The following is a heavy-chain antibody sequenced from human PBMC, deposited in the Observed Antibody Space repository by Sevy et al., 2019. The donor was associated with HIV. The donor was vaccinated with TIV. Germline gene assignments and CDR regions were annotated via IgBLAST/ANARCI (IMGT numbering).Heavy chain of an antibody. Sequence: GGSLRLSCAASGFILSSYWMSWVRQAPGKGLEWVANIKQDGSEKYYVNSVKGRFTISRDNAKNSLYLQMNSLRAEDTAVYYCARWGEIWFGELLHYYYGMDVWGQGTTVTVSS. J-gene: IGHJ6*02. D-gene: IGHD3-10*01. CDR1: GFILSSYW. CDR2: IKQDGSEK. V-gene: IGHV3-7*01. CDR3: ARWGEIWFGELLHYYYGMDV.